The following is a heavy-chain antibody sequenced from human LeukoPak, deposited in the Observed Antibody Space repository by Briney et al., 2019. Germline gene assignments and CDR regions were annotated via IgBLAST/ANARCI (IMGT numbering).Heavy chain of an antibody. CDR2: INTNTGNP. V-gene: IGHV7-4-1*02. D-gene: IGHD2-15*01. Sequence: GASEKVSCKASGYTFTSYAMNWVRQAPGQGLEWMGWINTNTGNPTYAQGFTGRFVFSLDTSVSTAYLQISSLKAEDTAVYYCARGWRSSGDTHTNWFDPWGQGTLVTVSS. CDR3: ARGWRSSGDTHTNWFDP. CDR1: GYTFTSYA. J-gene: IGHJ5*02.